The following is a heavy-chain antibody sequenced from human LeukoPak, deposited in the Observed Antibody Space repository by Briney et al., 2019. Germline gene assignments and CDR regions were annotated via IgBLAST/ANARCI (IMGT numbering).Heavy chain of an antibody. V-gene: IGHV3-9*02. CDR3: AKDRRENYYDSSGYYYGYFDY. Sequence: GGSLRLSCAASVFTSEDYAMHWVRQAPGKGLEWGSGIRWNSGSIGYADSVKGRFTISRDNAKNSLYLQMNSLRAEDTALYYCAKDRRENYYDSSGYYYGYFDYWGQGTLVTVSS. D-gene: IGHD3-22*01. J-gene: IGHJ4*02. CDR1: VFTSEDYA. CDR2: IRWNSGSI.